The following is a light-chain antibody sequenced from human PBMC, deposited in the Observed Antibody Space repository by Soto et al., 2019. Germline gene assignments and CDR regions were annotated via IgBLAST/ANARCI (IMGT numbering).Light chain of an antibody. CDR1: QSVSSSY. J-gene: IGKJ1*01. V-gene: IGKV3-20*01. CDR2: GAS. CDR3: QQYGG. Sequence: EMVLTQSPGTLSLSPGERATLSCRASQSVSSSYLAWYQQKPGQAPRLLIYGASSRATGIPDRFSGSGSGLDFTLTISRLEPEDFAVYYCQQYGGFGQGTKVDIK.